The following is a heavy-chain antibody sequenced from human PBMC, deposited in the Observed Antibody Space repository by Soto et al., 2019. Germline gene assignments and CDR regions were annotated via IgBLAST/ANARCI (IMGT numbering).Heavy chain of an antibody. D-gene: IGHD3-10*01. CDR1: GFTFHNFG. CDR2: ISYDGSNK. J-gene: IGHJ4*02. Sequence: QVQLVESGGGVVQPGRSLRLSCAASGFTFHNFGMHWVRQAPGKGLEWVAVISYDGSNKYYADSVKGRFTISRDNSQDTLYLQMNSRRPEDTAVYYCAKAVDITVRGVPPSDYWGQGTLVTVSS. V-gene: IGHV3-30*18. CDR3: AKAVDITVRGVPPSDY.